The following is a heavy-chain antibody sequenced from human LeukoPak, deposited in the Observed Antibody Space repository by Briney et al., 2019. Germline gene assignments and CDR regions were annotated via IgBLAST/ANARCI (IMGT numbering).Heavy chain of an antibody. CDR1: GFTFSSYG. V-gene: IGHV3-30*02. CDR3: ARSRGLELLRFDY. CDR2: IRYDGSNK. J-gene: IGHJ4*02. D-gene: IGHD1-7*01. Sequence: GGSLRLSCAASGFTFSSYGMHWVRQAPGKGLEWVAFIRYDGSNKYYADSVKGRFTISRDNSKNTLYLQMNSLRAEDTAVYYCARSRGLELLRFDYWGQGTLVTVSS.